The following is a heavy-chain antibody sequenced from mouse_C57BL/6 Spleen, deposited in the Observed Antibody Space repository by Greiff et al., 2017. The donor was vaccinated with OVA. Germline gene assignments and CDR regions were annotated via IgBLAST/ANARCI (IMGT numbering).Heavy chain of an antibody. J-gene: IGHJ4*01. V-gene: IGHV1-18*01. CDR2: INPNNGGT. CDR1: GYTFTDYN. CDR3: ARSRGDYDGTAYAMDY. D-gene: IGHD2-4*01. Sequence: VQLQQSGPELVKPGASVKIPCKASGYTFTDYNMDWVKQSHGKSLEWIGDINPNNGGTIYNQKFKGKATLTVDKSSSTAYMELRSLTSEDTAVYYCARSRGDYDGTAYAMDYWGQGTSVTVSS.